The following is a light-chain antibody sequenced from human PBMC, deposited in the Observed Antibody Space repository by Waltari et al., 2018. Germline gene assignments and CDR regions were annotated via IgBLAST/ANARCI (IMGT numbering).Light chain of an antibody. J-gene: IGLJ3*02. CDR1: SPNLGFNT. CDR2: TDN. Sequence: QSVLTQPPSASGTPGQRVTISCSGTSPNLGFNTVSWYQQVPGTAPKLLIYTDNQRPSGVPDRFSGSKSGSSASLAISGLQSEDEADYYCAGWDDSLNGWVFGGGTKVTVV. V-gene: IGLV1-44*01. CDR3: AGWDDSLNGWV.